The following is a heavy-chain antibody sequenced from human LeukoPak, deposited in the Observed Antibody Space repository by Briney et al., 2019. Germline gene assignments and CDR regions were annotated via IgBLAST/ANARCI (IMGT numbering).Heavy chain of an antibody. D-gene: IGHD2-2*02. CDR3: ASQHCSSTTCYTDAFDI. V-gene: IGHV3-7*01. J-gene: IGHJ3*02. CDR2: IKQDGNEK. CDR1: GFTFSRYW. Sequence: GGSLRLSCAASGFTFSRYWMSWVRQTPGKGLEWVAIIKQDGNEKYYVDSVKGRFAISRDNAKNSLYLQMNSLRAEDTAVYYCASQHCSSTTCYTDAFDIWGQGTMVTVSS.